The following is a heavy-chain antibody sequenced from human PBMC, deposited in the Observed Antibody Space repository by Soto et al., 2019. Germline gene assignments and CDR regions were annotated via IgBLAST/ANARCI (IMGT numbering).Heavy chain of an antibody. CDR3: AIDNYDFWSGYYLDY. V-gene: IGHV3-74*01. J-gene: IGHJ4*02. D-gene: IGHD3-3*01. CDR1: GITFSTYR. Sequence: EVQLVESGGGLVQPGGSLRLSCVVSGITFSTYRMHWVRQAPGKGLVWVSHIKSDGTVTHYTDSVRGRFIISRDNAKNSLFLQMNSLRAEDTAVYYCAIDNYDFWSGYYLDYWGQGTLVTVSA. CDR2: IKSDGTVT.